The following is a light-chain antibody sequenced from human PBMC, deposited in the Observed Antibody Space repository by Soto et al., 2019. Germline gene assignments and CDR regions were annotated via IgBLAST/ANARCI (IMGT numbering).Light chain of an antibody. CDR1: QSVSSH. Sequence: EIVMTQSPATLSVSPGERVTLSCRASQSVSSHLAWYQQKPGQAPRLLIYGASSRATGIPDRFSGSGSGTDFTLTISRLEPEDFAVYYCHQYDSWTFGQGTKVDIK. CDR3: HQYDSWT. J-gene: IGKJ1*01. CDR2: GAS. V-gene: IGKV3D-15*01.